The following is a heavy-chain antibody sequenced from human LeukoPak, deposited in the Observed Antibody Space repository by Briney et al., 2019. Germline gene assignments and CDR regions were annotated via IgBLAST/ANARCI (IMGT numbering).Heavy chain of an antibody. CDR1: GFTFSSYG. CDR3: EKDLIVERGGGIDY. D-gene: IGHD2-15*01. V-gene: IGHV3-33*06. CDR2: IWYDGSNK. J-gene: IGHJ4*02. Sequence: RGSLRLSCAASGFTFSSYGMHWVRQAPGKGREWVAVIWYDGSNKYYADSVKGRFTISRDNSKNTLYLQMNSPRAEETAVYYCEKDLIVERGGGIDYWGQGTLVTVS.